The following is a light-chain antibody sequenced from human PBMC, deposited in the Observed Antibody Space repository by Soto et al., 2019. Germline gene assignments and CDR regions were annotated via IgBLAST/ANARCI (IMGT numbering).Light chain of an antibody. CDR2: DND. CDR1: SSNIGNTY. Sequence: QSVLTQPPSVSAAPGQKVTISCSGSSSNIGNTYVSWYQQLPGTAPKLLICDNDQRPSGIPDRFSGSKCGTSATLAITGLQAGDEADYYCGAWDTNLNAEVFGGGTKLTVL. CDR3: GAWDTNLNAEV. J-gene: IGLJ2*01. V-gene: IGLV1-51*01.